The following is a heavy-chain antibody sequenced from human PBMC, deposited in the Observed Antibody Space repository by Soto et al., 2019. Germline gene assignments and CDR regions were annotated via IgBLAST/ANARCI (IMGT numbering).Heavy chain of an antibody. CDR2: LWNDGSIE. J-gene: IGHJ4*02. CDR3: ARDSGDSSGYYELDY. V-gene: IGHV3-33*01. D-gene: IGHD3-22*01. CDR1: GFSFSNYG. Sequence: HVPLVESGGGAVQPGRSLRLSCEASGFSFSNYGMHWVRQAPGKGLEWVAVLWNDGSIEYYADSVKGRFTISRDNARNTLYLQMSGLRADATAVYYCARDSGDSSGYYELDYWGQGTLVTVSS.